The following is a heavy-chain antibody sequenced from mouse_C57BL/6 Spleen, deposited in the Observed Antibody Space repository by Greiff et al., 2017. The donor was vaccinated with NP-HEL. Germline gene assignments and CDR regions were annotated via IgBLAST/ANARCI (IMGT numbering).Heavy chain of an antibody. V-gene: IGHV1-26*01. Sequence: EVQLQQSGPELVKPGASVKISCKASGYTFTDYYMNWVKQSHGKSLEWIGDINPNNGGTSYNQKFKGKATLTVDKSSSTAYMELRSLTSEDSAVYYCASPYEGYAMDYWGQGTSVTVSS. J-gene: IGHJ4*01. CDR2: INPNNGGT. CDR1: GYTFTDYY. D-gene: IGHD2-3*01. CDR3: ASPYEGYAMDY.